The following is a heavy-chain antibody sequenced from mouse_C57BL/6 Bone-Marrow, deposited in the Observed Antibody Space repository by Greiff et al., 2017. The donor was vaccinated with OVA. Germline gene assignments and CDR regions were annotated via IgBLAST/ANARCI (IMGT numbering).Heavy chain of an antibody. CDR1: GFTFSDYG. J-gene: IGHJ3*01. CDR2: ISSGSSTL. CDR3: EGLRGFAY. V-gene: IGHV5-17*01. Sequence: EVKLEESGGGLVKPGGSLKLSCAASGFTFSDYGMHWVRQAPEKGLEWVAYISSGSSTLYYADTVKGRFTISRDNAKNTLFLQMTSLGSEDTAMYYCEGLRGFAYWGQGTLVTVSA.